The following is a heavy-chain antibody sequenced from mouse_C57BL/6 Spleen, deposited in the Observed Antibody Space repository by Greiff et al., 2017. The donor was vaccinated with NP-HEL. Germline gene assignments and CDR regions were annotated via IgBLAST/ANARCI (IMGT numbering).Heavy chain of an antibody. V-gene: IGHV1-18*01. Sequence: EVQLQQSGPELVKPGASVKIPCKASGYTFTDYNMDWVKQSHGKSLEWIGDINPNNGGTIYNQKFKGKATLTVDKSSSTAYMELRSLTSEDTAVYYCAREGLLPYYYAMDYWGQGTSVTVSS. CDR2: INPNNGGT. CDR1: GYTFTDYN. D-gene: IGHD2-3*01. CDR3: AREGLLPYYYAMDY. J-gene: IGHJ4*01.